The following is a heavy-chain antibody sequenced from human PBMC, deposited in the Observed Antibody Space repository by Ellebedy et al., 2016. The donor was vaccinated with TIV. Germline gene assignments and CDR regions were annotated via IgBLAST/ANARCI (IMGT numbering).Heavy chain of an antibody. D-gene: IGHD6-19*01. Sequence: SETLSLXXAVYGGSFSGYYLSWIRQPPGKGLEWIGEINHSGSTNYNPSLKSRVTISVDTSKNQFSLKLSSVTAADTAVYYCARNRRRVQDYWGQGTLVTVSS. CDR3: ARNRRRVQDY. J-gene: IGHJ4*02. CDR2: INHSGST. V-gene: IGHV4-34*01. CDR1: GGSFSGYY.